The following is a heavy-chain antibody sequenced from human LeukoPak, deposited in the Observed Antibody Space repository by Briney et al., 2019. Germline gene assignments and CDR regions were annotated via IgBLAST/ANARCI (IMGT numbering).Heavy chain of an antibody. D-gene: IGHD6-19*01. CDR2: IYTSGST. Sequence: SETLSLTCTVSGGSISSSSYYWSWIRQPAGKGLEWIGRIYTSGSTNYNPSLKSRVTISVDTSKNQFSLKLSSVTAADTAVYYCARGIQAGWLAYYYYYYMDVWGKGTTVTISS. CDR3: ARGIQAGWLAYYYYYYMDV. V-gene: IGHV4-61*02. CDR1: GGSISSSSYY. J-gene: IGHJ6*03.